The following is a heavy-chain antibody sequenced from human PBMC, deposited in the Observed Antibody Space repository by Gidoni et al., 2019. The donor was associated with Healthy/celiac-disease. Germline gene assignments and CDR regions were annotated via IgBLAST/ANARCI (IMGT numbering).Heavy chain of an antibody. Sequence: QAQLVQSGAAVKKPGASVKVSCKASGYTFTGYYMHWVRQAPGQGLEWMGWINPNSGGTNYAQKFQGWVTMTRDTSISTAYMELSRLRSDDTAVYYCARGIGIVATNLIDYWGQGTLVTVSS. CDR1: GYTFTGYY. J-gene: IGHJ4*02. V-gene: IGHV1-2*04. CDR3: ARGIGIVATNLIDY. CDR2: INPNSGGT. D-gene: IGHD5-12*01.